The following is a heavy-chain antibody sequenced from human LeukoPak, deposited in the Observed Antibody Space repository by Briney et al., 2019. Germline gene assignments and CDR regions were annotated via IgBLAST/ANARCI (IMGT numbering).Heavy chain of an antibody. J-gene: IGHJ4*02. V-gene: IGHV1-2*02. Sequence: ASVNVSCKASGYTFTGYYMHWVRQAPGQGLEWMGWINPNSGGTDYAQKFQGRVTMTWDTSISTAYMELSRLRSDDTAVYYCARDQRGSGGLDYWGQGTLVTVSS. CDR3: ARDQRGSGGLDY. D-gene: IGHD3-10*01. CDR1: GYTFTGYY. CDR2: INPNSGGT.